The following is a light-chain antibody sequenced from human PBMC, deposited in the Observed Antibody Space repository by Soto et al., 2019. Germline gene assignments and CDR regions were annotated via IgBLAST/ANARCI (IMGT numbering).Light chain of an antibody. J-gene: IGLJ3*02. V-gene: IGLV1-40*01. CDR1: SSNIGAGYD. Sequence: QSVLTQPPSVSGAPGQRVTISCTGSSSNIGAGYDVHWYQQLPGTAPKLLIYGNSNRPSGVPDRLSGSKSGTSASLAITGXXXXXXXXXXXQSYDSSLSGWVFGGGTKLTV. CDR2: GNS. CDR3: QSYDSSLSGWV.